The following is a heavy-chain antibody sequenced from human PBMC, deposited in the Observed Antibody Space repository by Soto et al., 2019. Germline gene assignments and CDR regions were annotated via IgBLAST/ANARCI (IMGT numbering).Heavy chain of an antibody. CDR2: IHYRGDT. J-gene: IGHJ5*02. CDR1: GASISTNHHN. CDR3: ARLPTGYPNWFDP. V-gene: IGHV4-39*01. Sequence: PSETLSLTCTVSGASISTNHHNWAWVRQPPGKGLEWMGNIHYRGDTYFNPSLGSRLSMSVDTSKNQFSLKLTSVTAADTAVYYCARLPTGYPNWFDPWGQGTPVTVSS. D-gene: IGHD3-9*01.